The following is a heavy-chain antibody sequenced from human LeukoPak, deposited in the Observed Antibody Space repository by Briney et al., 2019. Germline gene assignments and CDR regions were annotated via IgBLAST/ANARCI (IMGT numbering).Heavy chain of an antibody. CDR1: GFTFSTYW. D-gene: IGHD2-2*01. J-gene: IGHJ3*02. CDR3: ARAEDCSSTSCPRALDI. V-gene: IGHV3-74*01. Sequence: GGSLRPSCAASGFTFSTYWMHWVRQAPGKGLVWVSRINTDGSNTNYADSVKGRFTISRDNAENTLYLQMNSLRVEDTAVYYCARAEDCSSTSCPRALDIWGQGTMVTVSS. CDR2: INTDGSNT.